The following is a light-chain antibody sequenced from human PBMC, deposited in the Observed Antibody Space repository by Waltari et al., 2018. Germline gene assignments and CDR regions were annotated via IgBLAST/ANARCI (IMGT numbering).Light chain of an antibody. CDR1: QDITIY. V-gene: IGKV1-33*01. CDR2: DAS. Sequence: DIQLTQSTSSLSAAVGSRVTITCQASQDITIYLTWYQQKPGKAPKRLIYDASDLEAGVPSRFSGSGSGTDFTFTISSLQPEDTATYYCQQCADLPLTFGQGTKVEIK. J-gene: IGKJ2*01. CDR3: QQCADLPLT.